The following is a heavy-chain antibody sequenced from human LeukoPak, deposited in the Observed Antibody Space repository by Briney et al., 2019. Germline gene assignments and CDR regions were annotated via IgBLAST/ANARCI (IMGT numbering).Heavy chain of an antibody. CDR3: AKIKRSRIAVAGLYFDY. J-gene: IGHJ4*02. Sequence: PGGSLRLSCAASGFTFSSYAMSWVRQAPGKGLEWVSAISGSGGSTYYADTVKGPFTISTDNSKNTLYLQMNSLRAEDTAVYYCAKIKRSRIAVAGLYFDYWGQGTLVTVSS. CDR2: ISGSGGST. V-gene: IGHV3-23*01. CDR1: GFTFSSYA. D-gene: IGHD6-19*01.